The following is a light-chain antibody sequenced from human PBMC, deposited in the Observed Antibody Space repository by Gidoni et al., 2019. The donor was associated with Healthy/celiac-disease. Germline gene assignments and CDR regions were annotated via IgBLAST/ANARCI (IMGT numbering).Light chain of an antibody. J-gene: IGKJ4*01. CDR3: QQYNSYPLT. CDR1: QGISNY. Sequence: DIQMTQSPSSLSASVGDRVTITCQASQGISNYLNWYQQKPGKAPKLLIYDASNLETGVPSKFSGSGSGTDFTLTISSLQPEDFATYYCQQYNSYPLTFGGGTKVEIK. V-gene: IGKV1-33*01. CDR2: DAS.